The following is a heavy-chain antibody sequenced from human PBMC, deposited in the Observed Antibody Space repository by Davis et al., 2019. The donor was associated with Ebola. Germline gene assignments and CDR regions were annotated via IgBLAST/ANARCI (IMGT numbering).Heavy chain of an antibody. D-gene: IGHD5-18*01. Sequence: SLKISCAASGFIFDDYAMHWVRQAPGKGLEWVAGIGWNSGDKGYADSVKGRFTISRDNARNSLSLQMSSLGAEDTAVYYCARGADTTMVLYYFDYWGQGALVTVSS. CDR1: GFIFDDYA. J-gene: IGHJ4*02. CDR2: IGWNSGDK. CDR3: ARGADTTMVLYYFDY. V-gene: IGHV3-9*01.